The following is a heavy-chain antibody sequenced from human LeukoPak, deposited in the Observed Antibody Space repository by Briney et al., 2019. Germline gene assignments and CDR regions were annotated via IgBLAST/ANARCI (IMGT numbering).Heavy chain of an antibody. Sequence: GGSLRLSCAASGFTFSDYNMRWIRQAPGKGLEWVSSISRSGSTKYYADSVKGRFTISRDNSKNTLYLQMNSLRAEDTAVYYCAKSLPTGSGSYYADYWGQGTLVTVSS. CDR1: GFTFSDYN. J-gene: IGHJ4*02. CDR3: AKSLPTGSGSYYADY. CDR2: ISRSGSTK. D-gene: IGHD3-10*01. V-gene: IGHV3-11*01.